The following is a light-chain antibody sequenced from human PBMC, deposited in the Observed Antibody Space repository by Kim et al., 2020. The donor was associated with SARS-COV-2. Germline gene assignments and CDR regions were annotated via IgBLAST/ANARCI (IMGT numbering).Light chain of an antibody. CDR1: QSISTW. V-gene: IGKV1-5*01. Sequence: GDRVTIACRASQSISTWLAWYQQKPGKAPKVLIYDASSLESGVPSRFSGSGSGTEFTPTISSLQPDDFATYYCQQYNSYGWTFGQGTKVDIK. CDR3: QQYNSYGWT. CDR2: DAS. J-gene: IGKJ1*01.